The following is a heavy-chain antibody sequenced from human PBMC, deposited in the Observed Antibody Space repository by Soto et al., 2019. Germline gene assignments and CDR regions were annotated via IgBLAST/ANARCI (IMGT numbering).Heavy chain of an antibody. CDR2: IKQDGSEK. V-gene: IGHV3-7*02. CDR1: GLTSSSYW. J-gene: IGHJ5*02. Sequence: PGGSLRLSCVATGLTSSSYWMSWVRQAPGKGLEWVANIKQDGSEKYYVDSVKGRFTISRDNAKNSLYLQMNSLRADDTAVYYCAKMGLLWFGESWFDPWGQGTLVTVSS. D-gene: IGHD3-10*01. CDR3: AKMGLLWFGESWFDP.